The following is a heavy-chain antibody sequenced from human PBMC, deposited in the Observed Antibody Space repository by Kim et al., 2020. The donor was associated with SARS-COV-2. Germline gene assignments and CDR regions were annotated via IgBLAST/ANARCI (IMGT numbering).Heavy chain of an antibody. CDR3: ARGRITVVRGEDLAYDAFDI. J-gene: IGHJ3*02. Sequence: SVKVSCKASGGTFSSYAISWVRQAPGQGLEWMGGIIPIFGTANYAQKFQGRVTITADESTCTAYMELSSLRSEDTAVYYCARGRITVVRGEDLAYDAFDIWGQGTMVTVSS. CDR2: IIPIFGTA. CDR1: GGTFSSYA. V-gene: IGHV1-69*13. D-gene: IGHD3-10*01.